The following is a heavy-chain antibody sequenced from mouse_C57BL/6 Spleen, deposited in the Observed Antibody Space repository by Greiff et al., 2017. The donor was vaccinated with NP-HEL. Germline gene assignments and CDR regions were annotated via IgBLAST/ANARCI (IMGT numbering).Heavy chain of an antibody. Sequence: VHVKQSGAELVKPGASVKLSCTASGFNIKDYYMHWVKQRTEQGLEWIGRIDPEDGETKYAPKFQGKATITADTSSNTAYLQLSRLTSEDTAVYYCARGGYGSSYDFDYWGQGTTLTVSS. CDR3: ARGGYGSSYDFDY. CDR2: IDPEDGET. V-gene: IGHV14-2*01. J-gene: IGHJ2*01. D-gene: IGHD1-1*01. CDR1: GFNIKDYY.